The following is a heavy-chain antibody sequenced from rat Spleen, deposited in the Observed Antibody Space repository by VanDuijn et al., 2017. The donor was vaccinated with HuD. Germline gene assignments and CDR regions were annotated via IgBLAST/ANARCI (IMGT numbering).Heavy chain of an antibody. J-gene: IGHJ2*01. CDR2: INYDGRNI. CDR1: GFTFSDYY. Sequence: EVHLVESNGGLVQPGGSLKLSCAASGFTFSDYYMAWVRQAPTKGLEWVATINYDGRNIYYRDFVKGRFTISRDNARNTLHLQMDSLRSEDTATYYCARHTYYGYYFDYWGQGVMVTVSS. V-gene: IGHV5-29*01. D-gene: IGHD1-9*01. CDR3: ARHTYYGYYFDY.